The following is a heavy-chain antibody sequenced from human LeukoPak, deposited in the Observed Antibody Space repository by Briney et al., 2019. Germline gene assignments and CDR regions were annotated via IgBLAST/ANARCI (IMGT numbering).Heavy chain of an antibody. V-gene: IGHV4-39*01. CDR1: GDSIISNIYW. CDR3: ARRRHNFDFYDV. J-gene: IGHJ3*01. D-gene: IGHD3/OR15-3a*01. Sequence: SETLSLTCTVSGDSIISNIYWWDWVRLPPGKGLEWIGATFYTGRTFYSPSLKSRVTISVDTSKNQFSLDLSSATAADTAVYYCARRRHNFDFYDVWGQGTRVTGSS. CDR2: TFYTGRT.